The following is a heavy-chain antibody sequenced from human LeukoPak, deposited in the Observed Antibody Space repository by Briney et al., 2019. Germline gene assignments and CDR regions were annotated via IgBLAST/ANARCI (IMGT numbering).Heavy chain of an antibody. J-gene: IGHJ6*04. Sequence: PSETLSLTCTVSGGSISSYYWSWIRQPPGKGLEWIGYIYYSGSTNYNPSLKSRVTISVDTSKNQYSLKLSSVTAADTAVYRCARAGQYYDILTGSIYCYYDIDVWGNGTTVTVSS. CDR3: ARAGQYYDILTGSIYCYYDIDV. V-gene: IGHV4-59*01. CDR2: IYYSGST. CDR1: GGSISSYY. D-gene: IGHD3-9*01.